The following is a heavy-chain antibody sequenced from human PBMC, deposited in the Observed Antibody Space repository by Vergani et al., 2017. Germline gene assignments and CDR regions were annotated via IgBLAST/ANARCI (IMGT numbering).Heavy chain of an antibody. CDR3: ARVTIKIAVAGQGDY. D-gene: IGHD6-19*01. V-gene: IGHV3-30-3*01. J-gene: IGHJ4*02. Sequence: VQLVESGGGLIQPGGSLRLSCAASGFTVSSNYMSWVRQAPGKGLEWVAVISYDGSNKYYADSVKGRFTISRDNSKNTLYLQMNSLRAEDTAVYYCARVTIKIAVAGQGDYWGQGTLVTVSS. CDR2: ISYDGSNK. CDR1: GFTVSSNY.